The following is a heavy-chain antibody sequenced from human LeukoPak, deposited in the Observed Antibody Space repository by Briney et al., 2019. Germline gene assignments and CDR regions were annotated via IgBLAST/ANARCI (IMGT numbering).Heavy chain of an antibody. CDR3: ARQKRDGQIAGYCDY. CDR1: GGSISRSSYY. V-gene: IGHV4-39*01. Sequence: SETLSLTCTVSGGSISRSSYYWGWIRRPPGKGLEWIGTIYYGGSTYYNPSLKSRVTISVDTSKNQFSLKLRSVTGADTAVYYCARQKRDGQIAGYCDYWGQGALVTVSS. J-gene: IGHJ4*02. CDR2: IYYGGST. D-gene: IGHD5-24*01.